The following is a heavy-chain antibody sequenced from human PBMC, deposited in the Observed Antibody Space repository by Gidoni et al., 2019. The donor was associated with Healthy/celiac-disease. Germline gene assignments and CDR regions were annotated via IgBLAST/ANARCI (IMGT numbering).Heavy chain of an antibody. D-gene: IGHD1-7*01. CDR3: ARVDWTYRSGYYYYYGMDV. J-gene: IGHJ6*02. CDR1: GYTFTSYD. CDR2: MNPKSGNT. V-gene: IGHV1-8*01. Sequence: QVQLVQSGAEVKKPGASVKVSCKASGYTFTSYDINRVRQATEQVLEWMGWMNPKSGNTGYAQKLQGRVTMTRNTSISTAYMELSSLRSEDTAVYYCARVDWTYRSGYYYYYGMDVWGQGTTVTVSS.